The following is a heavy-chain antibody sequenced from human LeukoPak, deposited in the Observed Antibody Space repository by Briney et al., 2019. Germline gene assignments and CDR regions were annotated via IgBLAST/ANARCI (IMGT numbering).Heavy chain of an antibody. Sequence: GGSLRLSCAASGFTFDDYAMHWVRQAPGKGLEWVSLISWDGGSTYYADSVKGRFTISRDNSKNSLYLQMSSLRDEDTAVYYCARAGYSGSDFSVWGKGTTVTVSS. J-gene: IGHJ6*04. CDR3: ARAGYSGSDFSV. V-gene: IGHV3-43D*03. CDR1: GFTFDDYA. D-gene: IGHD5-12*01. CDR2: ISWDGGST.